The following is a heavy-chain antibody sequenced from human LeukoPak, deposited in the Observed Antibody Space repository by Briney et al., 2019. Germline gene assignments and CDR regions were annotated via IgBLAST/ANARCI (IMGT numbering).Heavy chain of an antibody. CDR2: ITGSCDGT. J-gene: IGHJ4*02. CDR1: GFTFSNYA. Sequence: GGSLRLSCAASGFTFSNYAMMWVRQAPGKRLEWVSSITGSCDGTYYADSVRGRFTISRDNFENTLYLQLNSLRAEDTAVYFCVKGFVHPTYYFDYWGQGTLVTVSS. V-gene: IGHV3-23*01. CDR3: VKGFVHPTYYFDY. D-gene: IGHD3-10*01.